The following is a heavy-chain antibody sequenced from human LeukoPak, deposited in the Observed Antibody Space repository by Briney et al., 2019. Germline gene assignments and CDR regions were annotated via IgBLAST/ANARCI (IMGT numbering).Heavy chain of an antibody. Sequence: PGGSLRLSCAAFGFTFSSYWMSWVRQATGKGLEWVANIKQDGSGKYYVDSVKGRFTISRDNAKNSLYLQMNSLRAADTAVYYCARGKDYDFWSGYQAGFDYWGQGTLVTVSS. CDR2: IKQDGSGK. V-gene: IGHV3-7*01. CDR1: GFTFSSYW. J-gene: IGHJ4*02. D-gene: IGHD3-3*01. CDR3: ARGKDYDFWSGYQAGFDY.